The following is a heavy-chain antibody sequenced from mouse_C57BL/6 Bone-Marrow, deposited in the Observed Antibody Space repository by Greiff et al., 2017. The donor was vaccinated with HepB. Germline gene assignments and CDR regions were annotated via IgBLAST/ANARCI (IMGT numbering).Heavy chain of an antibody. CDR1: GYTFTSYW. D-gene: IGHD1-2*01. CDR2: IHPNSGST. Sequence: QVQLQQPGAELVKPGASVKLSCKASGYTFTSYWMHWVKQRPGQGLEWIGMIHPNSGSTNYNEKFKSKVTLTVDKSSSTAYMQLSSLTSEDSAVYYCARSSLLRSSGGFAYWGQGTLVTVSA. V-gene: IGHV1-64*01. CDR3: ARSSLLRSSGGFAY. J-gene: IGHJ3*01.